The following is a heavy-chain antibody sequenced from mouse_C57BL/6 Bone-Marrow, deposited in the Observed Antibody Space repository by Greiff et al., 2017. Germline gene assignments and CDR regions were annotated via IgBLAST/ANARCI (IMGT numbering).Heavy chain of an antibody. V-gene: IGHV5-17*01. CDR1: GFTFSDYG. J-gene: IGHJ2*01. Sequence: VQLKESGGGLVKPGGSLKLSCAASGFTFSDYGMHWVRQAPEKGLEWVAYISSGSSTIYYADTVKGRFTISRDNAKNTLFLQMTSLRSEDTAMYYCASRYDGYYDYFDYWGQGTTLTVSS. CDR2: ISSGSSTI. CDR3: ASRYDGYYDYFDY. D-gene: IGHD2-3*01.